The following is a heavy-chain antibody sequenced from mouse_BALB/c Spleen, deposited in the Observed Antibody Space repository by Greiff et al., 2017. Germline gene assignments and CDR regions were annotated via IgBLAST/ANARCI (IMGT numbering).Heavy chain of an antibody. Sequence: VKLVESGAELMQPGASVKMSCKATGYTFSSYWIDWVKQRPGHGLEWIGEILPGSGSTNYNEKFKAKATFTADTSSNTAYMQLSSLTSEDSAVYYCARTGDGTGGFTYWGQGTLVTVSA. J-gene: IGHJ3*01. CDR1: GYTFSSYW. CDR3: ARTGDGTGGFTY. CDR2: ILPGSGST. V-gene: IGHV1-9*01. D-gene: IGHD2-1*01.